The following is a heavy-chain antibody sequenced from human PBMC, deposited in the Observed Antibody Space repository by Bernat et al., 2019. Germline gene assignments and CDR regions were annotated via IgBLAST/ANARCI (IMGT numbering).Heavy chain of an antibody. V-gene: IGHV1-46*03. CDR2: INPSDRST. CDR1: GYTFTTYF. Sequence: QVQLVQSGAEVKKPGASVRVSCKASGYTFTTYFMHWVRQAPGQGLEWMVIINPSDRSTSYAQKFQGRVTMTRDTSTTTVYMELSSLTSEDTAVYYCARSITLVRGVVLWELDYWGQGTLVTVSS. J-gene: IGHJ4*02. D-gene: IGHD3-10*01. CDR3: ARSITLVRGVVLWELDY.